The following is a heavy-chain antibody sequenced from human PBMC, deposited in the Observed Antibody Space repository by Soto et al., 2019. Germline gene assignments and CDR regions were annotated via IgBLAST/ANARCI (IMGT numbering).Heavy chain of an antibody. Sequence: HSDTLSLTCTVSCGSMSNYYWSWIRQPAGKGLEWIGRIYTTGSTHYNPSLKSRVTLSIDMSKNQFSLKLNSVTAADTAVYYCARELPSIYEILTGHFDHWGQGTLVTVSS. D-gene: IGHD3-9*01. CDR3: ARELPSIYEILTGHFDH. J-gene: IGHJ4*02. CDR2: IYTTGST. V-gene: IGHV4-4*07. CDR1: CGSMSNYY.